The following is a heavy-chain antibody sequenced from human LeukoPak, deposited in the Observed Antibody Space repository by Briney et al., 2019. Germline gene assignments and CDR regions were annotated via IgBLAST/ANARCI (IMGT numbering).Heavy chain of an antibody. V-gene: IGHV1-2*02. CDR2: INPNSGGT. D-gene: IGHD3-3*01. Sequence: ASVKVSCKASGYTFTGYYMHWVRQAPGQGLEWMGWINPNSGGTNYAQKFQGRVTMTRDTSISTAYMELSSLRSEDTAVYYCARTLSTIFGLWFDPWGQGTLVTVSS. CDR1: GYTFTGYY. J-gene: IGHJ5*02. CDR3: ARTLSTIFGLWFDP.